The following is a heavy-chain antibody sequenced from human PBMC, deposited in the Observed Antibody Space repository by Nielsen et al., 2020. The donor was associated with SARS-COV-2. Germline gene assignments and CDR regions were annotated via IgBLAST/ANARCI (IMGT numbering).Heavy chain of an antibody. D-gene: IGHD6-13*01. CDR1: GGSISSYY. Sequence: SDTLSLTFTVSGGSISSYYWSWIRQPPGKGLEWIGYIYYSGSTNYNPSLKSRVTISVDTSKNQFSLKLSSVTAADTAVYYCARGLPKQQYPGSSWYDYWGQGTLVTISS. V-gene: IGHV4-59*01. CDR3: ARGLPKQQYPGSSWYDY. CDR2: IYYSGST. J-gene: IGHJ4*02.